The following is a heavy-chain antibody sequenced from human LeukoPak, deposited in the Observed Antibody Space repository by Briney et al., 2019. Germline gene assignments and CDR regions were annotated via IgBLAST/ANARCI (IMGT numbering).Heavy chain of an antibody. Sequence: PSETLSLTCTVSGGSISNYWWSWIRQPPGKGLEWIGYAFDSGGTNYNPSLKSRVTISVDTSKKQFSLKLSSVTAADTAVYYCARGYSSSWNYFDYWGQGTLVTVSS. CDR1: GGSISNYW. CDR2: AFDSGGT. D-gene: IGHD6-13*01. CDR3: ARGYSSSWNYFDY. J-gene: IGHJ4*02. V-gene: IGHV4-59*01.